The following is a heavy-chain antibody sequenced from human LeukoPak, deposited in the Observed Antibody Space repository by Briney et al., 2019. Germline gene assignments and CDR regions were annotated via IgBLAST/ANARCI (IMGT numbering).Heavy chain of an antibody. J-gene: IGHJ4*02. D-gene: IGHD3-22*01. Sequence: ASVKVSCKASGYTFTGYYMHWVRQTPGQGLEWMGWINPNSGGTNYAQKFQGRVTMTRDTSISTAYMEQSRLRSDDTAVYYCARAGARNYYDISGSFDYWGQGTLVTVSS. CDR3: ARAGARNYYDISGSFDY. CDR2: INPNSGGT. CDR1: GYTFTGYY. V-gene: IGHV1-2*02.